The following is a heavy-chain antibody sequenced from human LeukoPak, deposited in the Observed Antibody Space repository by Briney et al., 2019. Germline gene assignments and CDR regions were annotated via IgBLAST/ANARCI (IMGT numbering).Heavy chain of an antibody. CDR2: ISGSGGST. CDR1: GFTFSSYG. CDR3: ANDGAYYDSSTDAFDI. Sequence: PGGPLRLSCAASGFTFSSYGMSWVRQAPGKGLEWVSAISGSGGSTYYADSVKGRFIISRDNSKNTLYLQMNSLRAEDTAVYYCANDGAYYDSSTDAFDIWGQGTMVTVSS. D-gene: IGHD3-22*01. V-gene: IGHV3-23*01. J-gene: IGHJ3*02.